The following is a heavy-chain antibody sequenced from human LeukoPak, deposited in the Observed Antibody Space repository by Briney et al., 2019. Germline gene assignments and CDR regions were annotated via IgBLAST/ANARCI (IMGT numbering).Heavy chain of an antibody. Sequence: GGSLRLSCVGSGFTSIAYALTWARQAPGKGLEWVSIISLDGSTEFYADSVKGRFTISRDTASNTMHLEMNNLRIEDTAVYYCMRDYMGWFDPWGQGSLVTVSS. CDR1: GFTSIAYA. D-gene: IGHD3-10*01. CDR3: MRDYMGWFDP. V-gene: IGHV3-30-3*01. J-gene: IGHJ5*02. CDR2: ISLDGSTE.